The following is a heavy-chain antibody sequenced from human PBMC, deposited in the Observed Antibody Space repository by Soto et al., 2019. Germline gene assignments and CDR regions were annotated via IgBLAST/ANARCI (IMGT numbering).Heavy chain of an antibody. J-gene: IGHJ4*02. D-gene: IGHD2-2*01. CDR3: ARGYCGTTSCYPGDD. V-gene: IGHV3-23*01. Sequence: GGSLRLSCAASGFTFSSYAMSWVRQAPGKGLEWVSAISGIGGSTYYADSVKGRFTISRDNSKNTVYLQMGSLRAEDMAVYYCARGYCGTTSCYPGDDWGQGTLVTVSS. CDR2: ISGIGGST. CDR1: GFTFSSYA.